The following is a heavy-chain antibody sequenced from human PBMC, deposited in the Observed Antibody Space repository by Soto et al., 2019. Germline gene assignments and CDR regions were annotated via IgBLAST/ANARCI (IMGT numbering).Heavy chain of an antibody. V-gene: IGHV4-31*11. CDR1: GGSLSSGTFY. D-gene: IGHD2-2*01. CDR3: ASEVPAAMGGVPYYYMDV. Sequence: QVQLQESGPGLVRPSQTLSLTCAVSGGSLSSGTFYWNWIRQHPGKGLEWIGYIYYSGSTYYNPSLNSRVTISVDTSNNQFSLKLGSVTAADTAVYYCASEVPAAMGGVPYYYMDVWGKGTTVTVSS. J-gene: IGHJ6*03. CDR2: IYYSGST.